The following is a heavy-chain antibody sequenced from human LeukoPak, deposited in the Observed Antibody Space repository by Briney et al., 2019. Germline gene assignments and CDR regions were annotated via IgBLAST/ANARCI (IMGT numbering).Heavy chain of an antibody. J-gene: IGHJ4*02. V-gene: IGHV4-39*01. Sequence: TSETLSLTCTVSGGSISSSSYYWGWIRQPPGKGLEWIGSIYYSGSTYYNPSLKSRVTISVDTSKNQFSLKLSSVTAADTAVYYCAIQGYYYDSSGYYSSEAFDYWGQGTLVTVSS. CDR3: AIQGYYYDSSGYYSSEAFDY. CDR1: GGSISSSSYY. CDR2: IYYSGST. D-gene: IGHD3-22*01.